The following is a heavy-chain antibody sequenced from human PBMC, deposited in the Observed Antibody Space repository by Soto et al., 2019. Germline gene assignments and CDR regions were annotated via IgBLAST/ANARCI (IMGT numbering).Heavy chain of an antibody. CDR1: GGSISGSSYY. CDR2: IYYSGST. J-gene: IGHJ4*02. V-gene: IGHV4-39*01. D-gene: IGHD2-8*01. Sequence: SETLSLTCTVSGGSISGSSYYWGWIRQPPGKGLEWIGSIYYSGSTYYNSSLKSRVTISVDTSKNQFSLKLSSVTAADTAVYYCARQDIVLMVYANDYWGQGTLVTVSS. CDR3: ARQDIVLMVYANDY.